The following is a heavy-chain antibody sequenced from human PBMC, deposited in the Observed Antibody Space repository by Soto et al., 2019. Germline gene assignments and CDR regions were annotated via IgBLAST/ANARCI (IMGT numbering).Heavy chain of an antibody. J-gene: IGHJ4*02. Sequence: QVQLVESGGGVVQPGRSLRLSCAASGFTFSSYGMHWVRQAPGKGLEWVAVISYDGSNKYYADSVKGRFTISRDNSKNTLYLQMNSLRAEDTAVYYCAKDMENWNYGRFDYWGQGTLVTVSS. D-gene: IGHD1-7*01. CDR2: ISYDGSNK. CDR3: AKDMENWNYGRFDY. CDR1: GFTFSSYG. V-gene: IGHV3-30*18.